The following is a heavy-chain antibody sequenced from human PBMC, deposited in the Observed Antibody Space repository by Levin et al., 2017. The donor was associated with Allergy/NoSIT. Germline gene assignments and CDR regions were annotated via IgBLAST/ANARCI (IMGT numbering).Heavy chain of an antibody. V-gene: IGHV4-4*07. Sequence: NASETLSLTCTVSGGSISSYYWSWIRQPAGKGLEWIGRIYTSGSTNYNPSLKSRVTMSVDTSKNQFSLKLSSVTAADTAVYYCARDSGFGSWNHWYFDLWGRGTLVTVSS. CDR2: IYTSGST. J-gene: IGHJ2*01. D-gene: IGHD1-26*01. CDR1: GGSISSYY. CDR3: ARDSGFGSWNHWYFDL.